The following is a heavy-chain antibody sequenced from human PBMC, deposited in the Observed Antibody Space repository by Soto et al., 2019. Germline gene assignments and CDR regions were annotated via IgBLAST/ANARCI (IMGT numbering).Heavy chain of an antibody. Sequence: ASVKVSCKDSGGTFSSYAISWVRQAPGQGLEWMGGIIPIFGTANYAQKFQGRVTITADESTSTAYMELSRLRSEDTAVYYCARDGGRYYRAYYYYGMDVWGQGTTVTVSS. D-gene: IGHD1-26*01. V-gene: IGHV1-69*13. J-gene: IGHJ6*02. CDR3: ARDGGRYYRAYYYYGMDV. CDR2: IIPIFGTA. CDR1: GGTFSSYA.